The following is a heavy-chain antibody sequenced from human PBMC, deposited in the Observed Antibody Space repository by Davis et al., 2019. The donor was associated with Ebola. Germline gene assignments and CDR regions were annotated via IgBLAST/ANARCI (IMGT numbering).Heavy chain of an antibody. D-gene: IGHD6-19*01. Sequence: GGSLRLSCAASGFTFSSYWMSWVRQAPGKGLEWVSAISGSGGSTYYADSVKGRFTISRDKSKNTLYLQMNSLRAEDTAVYYCAKDALYSSGWFLDYWGQGTLVTVSS. CDR1: GFTFSSYW. CDR3: AKDALYSSGWFLDY. J-gene: IGHJ4*02. V-gene: IGHV3-23*01. CDR2: ISGSGGST.